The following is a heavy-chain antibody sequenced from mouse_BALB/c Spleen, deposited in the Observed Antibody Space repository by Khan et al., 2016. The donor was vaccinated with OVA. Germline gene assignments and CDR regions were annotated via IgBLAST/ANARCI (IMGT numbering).Heavy chain of an antibody. D-gene: IGHD1-1*02. CDR2: INTNTGEP. Sequence: QIQLVQSGPELKKPGETVKISCKASGYTFTKNGMNWVKQAQGKGLKWMGWINTNTGEPTYAEEFKGRFAFSLETSASTAYLQINNLKNEDTGTYFCARSRWLLPAMDYWGQGASVTVSS. J-gene: IGHJ4*01. V-gene: IGHV9-3*02. CDR1: GYTFTKNG. CDR3: ARSRWLLPAMDY.